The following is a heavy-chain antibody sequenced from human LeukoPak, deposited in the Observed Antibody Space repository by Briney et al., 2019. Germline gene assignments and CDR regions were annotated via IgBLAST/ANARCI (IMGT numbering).Heavy chain of an antibody. D-gene: IGHD5-18*01. CDR2: IYSGGST. CDR1: GFSFSSYW. Sequence: GGSLRLSCAVSGFSFSSYWMSWVRQAPGKGLEWVSVIYSGGSTYYADSVKGRFTISRDNSKNTLYLQMNSLRAEDTAVYYCARDRVDTVNDYYYGMDVWGQGTTVTVSS. J-gene: IGHJ6*02. CDR3: ARDRVDTVNDYYYGMDV. V-gene: IGHV3-53*01.